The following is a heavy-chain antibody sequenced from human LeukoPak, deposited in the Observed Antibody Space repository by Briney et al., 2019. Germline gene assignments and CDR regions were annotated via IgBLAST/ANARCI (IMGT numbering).Heavy chain of an antibody. V-gene: IGHV4-30-4*08. D-gene: IGHD2/OR15-2a*01. CDR2: IYYSGST. Sequence: PSQTLSLTCTVSGGSISSGDCYWSWIRQPPGKGLEWIGYIYYSGSTYYNPSLKSRVTISVDTSKNQFSLKLSSVTAADTAVYYCARVRPNRYYFDYWGQGTLVTVSS. CDR3: ARVRPNRYYFDY. J-gene: IGHJ4*02. CDR1: GGSISSGDCY.